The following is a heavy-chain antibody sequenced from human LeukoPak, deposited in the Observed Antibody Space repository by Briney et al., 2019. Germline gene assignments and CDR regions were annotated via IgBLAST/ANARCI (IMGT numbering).Heavy chain of an antibody. CDR2: ISSSSSTI. CDR1: GFTFSSYS. CDR3: AKGTPMDV. J-gene: IGHJ6*02. V-gene: IGHV3-48*01. Sequence: PGGSLRLSCAASGFTFSSYSMNWVRQAPGKGLEWVSYISSSSSTIYYADSVKGRFTISRDNSKNTLYLQMNSLRAEDTAVYYCAKGTPMDVWGQGTTVTVSS. D-gene: IGHD2-8*01.